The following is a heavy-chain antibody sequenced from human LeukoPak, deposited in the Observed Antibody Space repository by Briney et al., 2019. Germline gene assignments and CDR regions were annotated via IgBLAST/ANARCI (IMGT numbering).Heavy chain of an antibody. V-gene: IGHV4-4*02. D-gene: IGHD4-17*01. J-gene: IGHJ5*02. CDR2: IYHSGST. CDR3: AREPHPPMTTVTRGRWFDP. CDR1: GGSISSSNW. Sequence: KPSETLSLTCAVSGGSISSSNWWSWVRQPPGKGLEWIGEIYHSGSTNYNPSLKSRVTISVDKSKNQFSLKLSSVTAADTAVYYCAREPHPPMTTVTRGRWFDPWGQGTLVTVSS.